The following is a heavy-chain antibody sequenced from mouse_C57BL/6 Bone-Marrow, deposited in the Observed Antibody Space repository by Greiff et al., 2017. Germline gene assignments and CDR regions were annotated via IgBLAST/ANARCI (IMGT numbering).Heavy chain of an antibody. CDR1: GYTFTSYW. V-gene: IGHV1-55*01. Sequence: QVQLQQPGAELVKPGASVKMSCKASGYTFTSYWITWVKQRPGQGLEWIGDIYPGSGSTNYNEKFKSKATLTVDTSSSTAYMQLSSLTSEDSAVYYCARVYGSSYHWYFDVWGTGTTVTVSS. D-gene: IGHD1-1*01. J-gene: IGHJ1*03. CDR2: IYPGSGST. CDR3: ARVYGSSYHWYFDV.